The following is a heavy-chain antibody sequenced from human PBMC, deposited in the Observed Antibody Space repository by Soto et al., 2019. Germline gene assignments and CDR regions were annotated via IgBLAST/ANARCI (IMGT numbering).Heavy chain of an antibody. V-gene: IGHV1-3*01. Sequence: QVQLVQSGAEVKKPGASVKVSCKASGYTFTSYAMHWVRQAPGQRLEWMGSINAGNGNTKYSQKFQGRVTIIRDTTASSAYMELSSQRSEDTAVYYCASSHIAAAPYGMDVWGQGTTVTVSS. CDR3: ASSHIAAAPYGMDV. CDR1: GYTFTSYA. CDR2: INAGNGNT. D-gene: IGHD6-13*01. J-gene: IGHJ6*02.